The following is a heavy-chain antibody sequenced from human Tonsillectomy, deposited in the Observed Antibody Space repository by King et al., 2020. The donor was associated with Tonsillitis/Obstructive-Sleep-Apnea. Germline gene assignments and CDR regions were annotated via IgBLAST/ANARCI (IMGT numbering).Heavy chain of an antibody. CDR1: GFTFSDYE. V-gene: IGHV3-48*03. CDR2: ISSTSASI. Sequence: EVQLVESGGGLVQPGGSLRLSCAASGFTFSDYEMNWVRQSPGKGLEWISYISSTSASIYYADSVKGRFTISRDNAKNSPYLQMNSLRVEDTAIYYCAREYPYDIWRSYYPYYFDYWGQGALVTVSS. D-gene: IGHD3-3*01. J-gene: IGHJ4*02. CDR3: AREYPYDIWRSYYPYYFDY.